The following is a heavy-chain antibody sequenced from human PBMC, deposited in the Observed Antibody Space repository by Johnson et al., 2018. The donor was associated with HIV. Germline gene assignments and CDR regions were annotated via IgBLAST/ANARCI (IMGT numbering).Heavy chain of an antibody. CDR3: AREGYSSSWYGPGHHDNDAFDI. J-gene: IGHJ3*02. CDR1: GFTFSNAW. CDR2: IKSKTDGGTT. V-gene: IGHV3-15*01. D-gene: IGHD6-13*01. Sequence: VQLVESGGGLVKPGGSLRLSCAASGFTFSNAWMSWVRQAPGKGLEWVGRIKSKTDGGTTDYAAPVKGRFTISRDNSKNTLYLQMNSLRAEDTAVYYCAREGYSSSWYGPGHHDNDAFDIWGQGTMVTVSS.